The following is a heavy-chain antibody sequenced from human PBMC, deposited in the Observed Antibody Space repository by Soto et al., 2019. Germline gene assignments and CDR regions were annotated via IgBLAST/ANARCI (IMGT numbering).Heavy chain of an antibody. CDR1: GYTFTSYG. V-gene: IGHV1-18*01. J-gene: IGHJ5*02. CDR3: ASEGSSGGYNQNWFDP. D-gene: IGHD6-19*01. CDR2: ISAYNGNT. Sequence: QVQLVQSGAEVKKPGASVKVSCKASGYTFTSYGISGVRQAPGQGLEWMGWISAYNGNTNYAQKLQGRVTMTTDTSTSTAYMELRSLRSYDTAVYYGASEGSSGGYNQNWFDPWGQGTLVTVSS.